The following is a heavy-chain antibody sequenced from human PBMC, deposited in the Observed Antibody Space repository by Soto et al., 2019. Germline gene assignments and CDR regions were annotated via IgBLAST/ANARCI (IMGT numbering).Heavy chain of an antibody. CDR2: VNFNSGDR. CDR3: ARYLGGSNGFDC. CDR1: GYTFTGYY. J-gene: IGHJ4*02. Sequence: GASVKVSCKASGYTFTGYYMHWMRQAPGQGLEWMGWVNFNSGDRNYAQKFQGRVTMTGDTSIRTAYMELSRLRSDDTAVYYCARYLGGSNGFDCWGQGTLVTVSS. D-gene: IGHD2-8*01. V-gene: IGHV1-2*02.